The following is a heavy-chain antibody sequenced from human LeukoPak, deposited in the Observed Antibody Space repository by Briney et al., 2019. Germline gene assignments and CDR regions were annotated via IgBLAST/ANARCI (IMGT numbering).Heavy chain of an antibody. CDR1: GFTFSDNY. J-gene: IGHJ6*04. Sequence: GGSLRLSCAASGFTFSDNYMSWIRQAPGKGLEWVSYISGGSSFTYYVDSVKGRFTISRDNAKNSLYLQMNSLRAEDTAVYYCAELGITMIGGVWGKGTTVTISS. D-gene: IGHD3-10*02. CDR2: ISGGSSFT. V-gene: IGHV3-11*06. CDR3: AELGITMIGGV.